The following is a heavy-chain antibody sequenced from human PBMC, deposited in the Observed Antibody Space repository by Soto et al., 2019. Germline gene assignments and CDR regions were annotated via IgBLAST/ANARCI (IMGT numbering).Heavy chain of an antibody. CDR1: GLTVSSNY. CDR2: IYSGTTT. J-gene: IGHJ6*02. CDR3: AKGRSYYYYYGVDV. V-gene: IGHV3-66*01. Sequence: PGGSLRLSCAASGLTVSSNYMSWVRQAPGKGLEWVSVIYSGTTTHYADSVKGRFTISRDNSKNTLYLQMNSLRAEDTALYYCAKGRSYYYYYGVDVWGQGTTVTVSS.